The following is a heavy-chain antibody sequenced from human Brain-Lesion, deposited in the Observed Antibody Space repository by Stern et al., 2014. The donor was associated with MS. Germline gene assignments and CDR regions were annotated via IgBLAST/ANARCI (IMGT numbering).Heavy chain of an antibody. Sequence: EVQLLESGGGLVQPGGSLTISCTAAGFTFGNYWMTWVRQAPGQGLEWVANIKEDGTEKNYVDSVKGFLTCSRDNARNSLYLQMNSLRVEDTAVFFFLRVYNTIYGIVTQRGSGMDVWGQGTTVIVSS. V-gene: IGHV3-7*01. CDR3: LRVYNTIYGIVTQRGSGMDV. CDR1: GFTFGNYW. J-gene: IGHJ6*02. D-gene: IGHD3-3*01. CDR2: IKEDGTEK.